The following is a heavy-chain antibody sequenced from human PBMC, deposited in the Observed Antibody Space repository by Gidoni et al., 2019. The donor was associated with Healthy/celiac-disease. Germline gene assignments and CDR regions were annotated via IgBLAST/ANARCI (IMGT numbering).Heavy chain of an antibody. CDR2: ISKDGSNK. CDR1: GFTFSSYA. CDR3: ASSGLVTGTTG. D-gene: IGHD1-20*01. Sequence: QVQLLESGGGVVQPGRSLRLSCAASGFTFSSYAMHWVRQAPGKGLEWVAVISKDGSNKYYADSVKGRFTISRDNSKNTLYLQMNSLRAEDTAVYYCASSGLVTGTTGWGQGTLVTVSS. J-gene: IGHJ4*02. V-gene: IGHV3-30-3*01.